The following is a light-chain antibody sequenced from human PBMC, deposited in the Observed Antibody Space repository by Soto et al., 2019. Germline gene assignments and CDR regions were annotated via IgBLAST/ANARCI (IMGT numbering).Light chain of an antibody. V-gene: IGLV1-40*01. CDR2: ANN. CDR3: QSYDSTLRGYV. J-gene: IGLJ1*01. Sequence: QSVLTQPPSVSGAPGQRVTLSCTGSSSNIGTGYDVHWYQQFPRTAPKLLIYANNNRPSGVPDRFSGSRSGTSASLAITGLQAEDEADYYCQSYDSTLRGYVFGTGTKLTVL. CDR1: SSNIGTGYD.